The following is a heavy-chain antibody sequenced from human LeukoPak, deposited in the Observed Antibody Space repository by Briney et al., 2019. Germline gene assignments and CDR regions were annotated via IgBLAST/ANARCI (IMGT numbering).Heavy chain of an antibody. Sequence: TVKVSCKAIGGIFSKWSISWVRQAPGQGLEWVGTIIPEFEETHYTQKLQGRVTISADDSATAAYMELSSLRSDDTAVYYCASGGVTVHSYGPDYWGQGTLVAVSS. CDR3: ASGGVTVHSYGPDY. V-gene: IGHV1-69*13. D-gene: IGHD5-18*01. CDR2: IIPEFEET. CDR1: GGIFSKWS. J-gene: IGHJ4*02.